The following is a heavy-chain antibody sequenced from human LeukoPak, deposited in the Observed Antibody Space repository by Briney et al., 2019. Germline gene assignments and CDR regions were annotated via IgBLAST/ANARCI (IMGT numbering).Heavy chain of an antibody. CDR2: IYHSGST. J-gene: IGHJ5*02. Sequence: PSETLSLTCAVSGYSISSGYYWGWIRQPPGKGLEWIGSIYHSGSTYYNPSLKSRVTISVDTSKNQFSLKLSSVTAADTAVYYCARLLGYDTLTGYSPNWFDPWGQGTLVTVSS. V-gene: IGHV4-38-2*01. CDR3: ARLLGYDTLTGYSPNWFDP. CDR1: GYSISSGYY. D-gene: IGHD3-9*01.